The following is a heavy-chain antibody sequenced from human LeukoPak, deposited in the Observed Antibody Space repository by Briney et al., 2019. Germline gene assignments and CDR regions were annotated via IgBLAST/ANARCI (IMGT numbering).Heavy chain of an antibody. Sequence: SETLSLTCTVSAGSIFNHFWSWIRQPPGKGLEWIGNTYYSGTTNYNPSLKSRVTISVDTSKNQFSLKLSSVTAADTAVYYCARARDYHFDYWGQGTLVTVSS. CDR2: TYYSGTT. CDR1: AGSIFNHF. J-gene: IGHJ4*02. V-gene: IGHV4-59*11. CDR3: ARARDYHFDY. D-gene: IGHD3-10*01.